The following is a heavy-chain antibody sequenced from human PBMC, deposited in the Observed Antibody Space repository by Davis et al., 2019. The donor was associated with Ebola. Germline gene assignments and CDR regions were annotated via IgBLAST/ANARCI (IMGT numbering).Heavy chain of an antibody. J-gene: IGHJ4*02. CDR3: ARAQFPTTSDH. CDR1: GYTFTSYD. V-gene: IGHV1-3*01. D-gene: IGHD1-1*01. Sequence: ASVKVSCKASGYTFTSYDINWVRQAPGQRLEWMGWIHGGNGNRKYSQKFQGRVTITMDTSASTAYMEVGSLRSDDTAVYYCARAQFPTTSDHWGQGTLVTVSS. CDR2: IHGGNGNR.